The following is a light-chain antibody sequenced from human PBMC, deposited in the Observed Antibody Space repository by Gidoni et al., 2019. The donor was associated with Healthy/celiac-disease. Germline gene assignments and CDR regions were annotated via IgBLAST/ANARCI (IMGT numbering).Light chain of an antibody. CDR1: SLRSSY. V-gene: IGLV3-19*01. CDR3: STRDSSGKHVV. Sequence: SSELTQHPAVSVALGQKARITCQGDSLRSSYASWYQQKLGQAPVLVIYGENNRPSGIPDRFSGSSSGNAASLTITGAQAEDESDYYCSTRDSSGKHVVFDGGTKLSVI. J-gene: IGLJ2*01. CDR2: GEN.